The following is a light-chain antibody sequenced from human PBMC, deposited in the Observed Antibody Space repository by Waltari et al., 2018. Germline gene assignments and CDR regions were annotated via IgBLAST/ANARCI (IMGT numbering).Light chain of an antibody. Sequence: DIQMTQSPSTLSASVGDRVIITCRASQSIKNWLAWYQQKPGKAPKLLIYKASSLKSGVPSSFSGSGYGTEFTFTISSLQPDDFATYYCQHYDGWPWTFGQGTKVEIK. CDR2: KAS. CDR1: QSIKNW. CDR3: QHYDGWPWT. J-gene: IGKJ1*01. V-gene: IGKV1-5*03.